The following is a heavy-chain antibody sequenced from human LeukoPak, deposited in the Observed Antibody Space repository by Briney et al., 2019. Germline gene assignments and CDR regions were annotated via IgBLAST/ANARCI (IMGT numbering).Heavy chain of an antibody. Sequence: GGSLRLSCAASAFIFSSYAMSWVRQAPGKGLEWVPVISVSGDSTYYADSVKGRFTISRDNSRNTLFLQMNTLRAEDTAVYYCAKRSRDVVLGYMDVWGKGTTVTVSS. CDR2: ISVSGDST. V-gene: IGHV3-23*01. J-gene: IGHJ6*03. CDR3: AKRSRDVVLGYMDV. D-gene: IGHD2-15*01. CDR1: AFIFSSYA.